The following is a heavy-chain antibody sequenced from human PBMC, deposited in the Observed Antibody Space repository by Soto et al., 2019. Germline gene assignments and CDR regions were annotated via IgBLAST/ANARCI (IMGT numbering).Heavy chain of an antibody. Sequence: GGSLRLSCASSGFTFRDYYMSLIRQAPGKGLEWVSYISSSGSTIYYADSVKGRFTISRDNAKNSLYLQMNSLRAEDTAVYYCAREIGYSYGPFDYWGQGTLVTVSS. V-gene: IGHV3-11*01. CDR1: GFTFRDYY. D-gene: IGHD5-18*01. J-gene: IGHJ4*02. CDR2: ISSSGSTI. CDR3: AREIGYSYGPFDY.